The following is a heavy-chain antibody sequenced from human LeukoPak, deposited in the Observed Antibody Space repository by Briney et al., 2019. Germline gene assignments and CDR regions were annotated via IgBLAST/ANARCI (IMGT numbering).Heavy chain of an antibody. CDR2: ISGSGGST. Sequence: GGSLRLSCAASGFTFSSYGMSWVRQAPGKGLEWVSAISGSGGSTYYADSVKGRFTISIDNSKNTLYLQMNSLRAEDTAVYYCAKGGYPAEQPPTGYMDVWGKGTTVTISS. J-gene: IGHJ6*03. CDR1: GFTFSSYG. D-gene: IGHD5-12*01. CDR3: AKGGYPAEQPPTGYMDV. V-gene: IGHV3-23*01.